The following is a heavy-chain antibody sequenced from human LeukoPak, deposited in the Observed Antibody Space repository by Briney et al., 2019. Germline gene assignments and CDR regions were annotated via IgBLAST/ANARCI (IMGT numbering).Heavy chain of an antibody. D-gene: IGHD6-19*01. J-gene: IGHJ4*02. CDR1: GDSVSSNSAA. CDR3: ARQGYSSDWYFDY. Sequence: SQTLSLTCAISGDSVSSNSAAWTWIRQSPSRGLEWLGRTYYRSKWYNDYAVSVKSRITIPPDTSKNQFSLQLNSVTPEDTAVYYCARQGYSSDWYFDYWGQGTLVTVSS. CDR2: TYYRSKWYN. V-gene: IGHV6-1*01.